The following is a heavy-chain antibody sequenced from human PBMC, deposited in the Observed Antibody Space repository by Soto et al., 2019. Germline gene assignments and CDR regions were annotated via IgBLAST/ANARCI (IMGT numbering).Heavy chain of an antibody. V-gene: IGHV3-11*01. Sequence: WGSLRLSCAASGFTFIDYYIIFIRHSPFKWLEWVSYISSSGSTIYYADSVKGRFTISRDNAKNSLYLQMNSLRAEDTAVYYCARGYYDFWSGYYDNWFDPWGQGTLVTVSS. CDR3: ARGYYDFWSGYYDNWFDP. J-gene: IGHJ5*02. CDR1: GFTFIDYY. CDR2: ISSSGSTI. D-gene: IGHD3-3*01.